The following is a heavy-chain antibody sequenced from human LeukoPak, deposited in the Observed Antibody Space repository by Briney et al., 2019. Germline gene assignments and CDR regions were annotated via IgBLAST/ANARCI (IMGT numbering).Heavy chain of an antibody. CDR2: IYYSGST. Sequence: PETLSLTCTVSGGSISSYYWSWIRQPPGKGLEWIGYIYYSGSTNYNPSLKSRVTISVDTSKNQFSLKLSSVTAADTAVYYCARRIAAAGTKGPQNWFDPWGQGTLVTVSS. CDR3: ARRIAAAGTKGPQNWFDP. V-gene: IGHV4-59*08. J-gene: IGHJ5*02. CDR1: GGSISSYY. D-gene: IGHD6-13*01.